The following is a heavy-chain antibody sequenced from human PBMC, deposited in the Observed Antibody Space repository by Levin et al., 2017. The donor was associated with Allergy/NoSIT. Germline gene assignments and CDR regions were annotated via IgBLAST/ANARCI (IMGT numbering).Heavy chain of an antibody. V-gene: IGHV3-30*04. D-gene: IGHD3-22*01. CDR2: ISYDGSNK. J-gene: IGHJ4*02. Sequence: GGSLRLSCAASGFTFSTYAMHWVRQAPGKGLEWVAVISYDGSNKYYADSVKGRFTISRDTSKNTLYLQMNSLRAEDTAVYYCARASINTRDVIDYWGQGTLVTVSS. CDR3: ARASINTRDVIDY. CDR1: GFTFSTYA.